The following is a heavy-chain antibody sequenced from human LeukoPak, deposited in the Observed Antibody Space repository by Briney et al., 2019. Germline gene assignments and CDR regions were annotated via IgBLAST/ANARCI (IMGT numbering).Heavy chain of an antibody. D-gene: IGHD3-22*01. Sequence: VASVKVSCKASGGTFSSYAISWVRQAPGQGLEWMGWMNPNSGNTGYAQRFQGRVTMTRNTSISTAYMELSSLRSEDTAVYYCARSGYDSSGSVNWFDPWGQGTLVTVSS. CDR1: GGTFSSYA. CDR3: ARSGYDSSGSVNWFDP. J-gene: IGHJ5*02. V-gene: IGHV1-8*02. CDR2: MNPNSGNT.